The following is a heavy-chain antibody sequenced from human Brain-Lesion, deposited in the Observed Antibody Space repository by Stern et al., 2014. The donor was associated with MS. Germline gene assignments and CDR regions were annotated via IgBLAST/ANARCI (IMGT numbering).Heavy chain of an antibody. CDR2: IWPGDSDT. J-gene: IGHJ4*02. CDR1: GYRFTSNW. CDR3: ARRGDSSSSGFDY. V-gene: IGHV5-51*01. Sequence: VQLVESGAEVKKPGESLKISCNGSGYRFTSNWIGWGRQMPGKGLEWMGIIWPGDSDTRYSPSFQAQVTISADKSISTAYLQWSSLQASDTAMYYCARRGDSSSSGFDYWGQGTLVIVSS. D-gene: IGHD6-6*01.